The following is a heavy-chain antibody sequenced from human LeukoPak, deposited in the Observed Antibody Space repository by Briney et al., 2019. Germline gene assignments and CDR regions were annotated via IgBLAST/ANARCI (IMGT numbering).Heavy chain of an antibody. CDR3: AVDGDGYNYEYYFDY. CDR2: IVVGSGNT. Sequence: SVKVSCKASGFTFTSSAVQWVRQARGQRLEWIGWIVVGSGNTNYAQKFRERVTITRDMSTSTAYMELSSLRSEDTAVYYCAVDGDGYNYEYYFDYWGQGTLVTVSS. J-gene: IGHJ4*02. D-gene: IGHD5-24*01. V-gene: IGHV1-58*01. CDR1: GFTFTSSA.